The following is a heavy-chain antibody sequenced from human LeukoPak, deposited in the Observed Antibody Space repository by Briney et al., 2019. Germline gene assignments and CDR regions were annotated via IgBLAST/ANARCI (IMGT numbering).Heavy chain of an antibody. J-gene: IGHJ4*02. V-gene: IGHV3-30-3*01. D-gene: IGHD2-2*01. CDR1: GFTFSSYA. Sequence: GGSLRLSCAASGFTFSSYAMHWVRQAPGKGLEWVAVISYDGSNKYYADSVKGRFTISRDNSKNTLYLQMNSLRAEDTAVYYCARYQLLNFDYWGQGTLVTVSS. CDR2: ISYDGSNK. CDR3: ARYQLLNFDY.